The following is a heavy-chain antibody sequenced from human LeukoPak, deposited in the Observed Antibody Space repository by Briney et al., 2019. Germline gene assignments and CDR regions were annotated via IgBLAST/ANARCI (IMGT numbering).Heavy chain of an antibody. CDR2: IYTSGST. V-gene: IGHV4-4*07. CDR1: GGSISSYY. D-gene: IGHD3-3*01. J-gene: IGHJ6*03. CDR3: ARVGAERGYDFWSGYGVYYYYMDV. Sequence: SETLSLTCTVSGGSISSYYWSWIRQPAGKGLEWIGRIYTSGSTKYNPSLKSRVTMSVDTSKNQFSLKLSSVTAADTAVYYCARVGAERGYDFWSGYGVYYYYMDVWGKGTTVTVSS.